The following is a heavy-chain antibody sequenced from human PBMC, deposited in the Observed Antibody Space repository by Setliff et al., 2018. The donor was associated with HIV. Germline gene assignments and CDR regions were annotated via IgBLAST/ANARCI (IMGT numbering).Heavy chain of an antibody. V-gene: IGHV1-3*01. CDR1: GYTFTSYA. D-gene: IGHD3-22*01. J-gene: IGHJ3*02. CDR2: INAGNGNT. CDR3: ATFFLNTMTSCPACPDAFDI. Sequence: VKVSCKASGYTFTSYAMHWVRQAPGQRLEWMGWINAGNGNTKYSQKFQGRVTITRDTSASTAYMELSSLRSEDTAVYYCATFFLNTMTSCPACPDAFDIWGQGTMVTVSS.